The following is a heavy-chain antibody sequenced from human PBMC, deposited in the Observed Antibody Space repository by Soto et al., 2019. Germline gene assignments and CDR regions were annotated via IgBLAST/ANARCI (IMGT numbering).Heavy chain of an antibody. CDR1: GYTLTELS. CDR2: FDPEDGET. Sequence: ASVKVSCKVSGYTLTELSMHWVRQAPGKGLEWMGCFDPEDGETIYAQKFQGRVTMTEDTSTDTAYMELSSLRSEDTAVYYCAAHPYYYDSSGYCYFDYWGQGTLVTVS. D-gene: IGHD3-22*01. CDR3: AAHPYYYDSSGYCYFDY. J-gene: IGHJ4*02. V-gene: IGHV1-24*01.